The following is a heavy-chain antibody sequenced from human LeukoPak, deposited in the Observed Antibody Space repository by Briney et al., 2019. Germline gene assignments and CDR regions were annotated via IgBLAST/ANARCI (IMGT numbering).Heavy chain of an antibody. CDR3: AKGLTTVSIDCAPDY. V-gene: IGHV3-30*02. D-gene: IGHD4-17*01. Sequence: GGSLRLSCAASGFTFSSYGMHWVRQAPGKGLEWVAFIRYDGSNKYYADSVKGRFTISRDNSKNTLYLRMNSLRAEDTAVYYCAKGLTTVSIDCAPDYWGQGTLVTVSS. CDR1: GFTFSSYG. CDR2: IRYDGSNK. J-gene: IGHJ4*02.